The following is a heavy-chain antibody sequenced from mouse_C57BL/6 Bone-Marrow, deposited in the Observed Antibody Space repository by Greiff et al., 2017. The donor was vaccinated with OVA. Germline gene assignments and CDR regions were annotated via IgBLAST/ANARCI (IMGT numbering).Heavy chain of an antibody. CDR2: IHPNSGST. Sequence: QVQLQQPGAELVKPGASVKLSCKASGYTFTSYWMPWVKQRPGQGLEWIGMIHPNSGSTNYNEKFKSKTTLTVDKSSSTAYMQLSSLTSEDSAVYYCARAGYSYFDVWGTGTTVTVSS. J-gene: IGHJ1*03. V-gene: IGHV1-64*01. CDR1: GYTFTSYW. CDR3: ARAGYSYFDV.